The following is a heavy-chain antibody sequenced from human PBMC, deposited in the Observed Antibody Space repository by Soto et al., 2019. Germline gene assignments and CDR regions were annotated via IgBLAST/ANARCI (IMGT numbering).Heavy chain of an antibody. CDR3: AKGSSSSWGGYYYGMDV. D-gene: IGHD6-6*01. CDR1: GFTFSSYA. CDR2: ISGSGGST. J-gene: IGHJ6*02. V-gene: IGHV3-23*01. Sequence: EVQLLESGGGLVQPGGSLRLSCAASGFTFSSYAMSWVRQAPGKGLEWVSAISGSGGSTYYADSVKGRFTISRDNSKNTLYLQMNSLRAEDTAVYYCAKGSSSSWGGYYYGMDVWGQGTTVTVSS.